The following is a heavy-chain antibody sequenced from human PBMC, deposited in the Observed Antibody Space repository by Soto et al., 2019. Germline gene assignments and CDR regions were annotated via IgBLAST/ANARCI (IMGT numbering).Heavy chain of an antibody. V-gene: IGHV4-4*07. CDR1: GDSIGNFY. CDR3: AREMGRYFDL. D-gene: IGHD2-8*01. CDR2: LSTSGRT. Sequence: SETLSLTCTVSGDSIGNFYWSWIRQPAGKGLESIGRLSTSGRTNYSPSLQSRVTMSLDTSKNRFSLRLTSVSAADTAVYFCAREMGRYFDLWGRGTLVTVSS. J-gene: IGHJ2*01.